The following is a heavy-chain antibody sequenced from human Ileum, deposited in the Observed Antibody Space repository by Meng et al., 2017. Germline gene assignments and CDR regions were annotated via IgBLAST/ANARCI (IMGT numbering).Heavy chain of an antibody. CDR1: GFTFSNFA. V-gene: IGHV3-30*04. CDR3: VREKYYDSGRLGAFDV. J-gene: IGHJ3*01. CDR2: ISSDGDTE. Sequence: GESLTLSCEVSGFTFSNFAIHWVRQAPGKGLEWVAVISSDGDTEFYADSVKGRISIARDNSKDTLYLQISSLRAEDTAVYYCVREKYYDSGRLGAFDVWGQGTRVT. D-gene: IGHD3-10*01.